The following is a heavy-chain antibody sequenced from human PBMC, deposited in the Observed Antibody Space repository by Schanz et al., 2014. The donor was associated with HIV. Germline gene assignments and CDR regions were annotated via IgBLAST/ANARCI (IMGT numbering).Heavy chain of an antibody. Sequence: EVQLVESGGGLVHPGGSLRLSCAASGFRFSSYAMSWVRQAPGKGLEWVASIRGSGGSTYYTDSVKGRLTISRDNSENTLYLQMNSLRAEDTAVYYCAKSRGDSWPYGMDVWGQGTTVTVSS. D-gene: IGHD4-17*01. CDR3: AKSRGDSWPYGMDV. V-gene: IGHV3-23*04. J-gene: IGHJ6*02. CDR1: GFRFSSYA. CDR2: IRGSGGST.